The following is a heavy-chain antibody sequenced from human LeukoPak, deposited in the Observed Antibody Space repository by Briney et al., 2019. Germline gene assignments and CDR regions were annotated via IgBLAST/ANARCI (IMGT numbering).Heavy chain of an antibody. Sequence: GGSLRLSCAASGFTFSSYSMNWVPQAPGKGLEWVSSISSSSSYIYYADSVKGRSTISRDNAKNSLYLQMNSLRAEDTAVYYCARDDSSGYYYVPDYWGQGTLVTVSS. CDR2: ISSSSSYI. J-gene: IGHJ4*02. CDR3: ARDDSSGYYYVPDY. D-gene: IGHD3-22*01. CDR1: GFTFSSYS. V-gene: IGHV3-21*01.